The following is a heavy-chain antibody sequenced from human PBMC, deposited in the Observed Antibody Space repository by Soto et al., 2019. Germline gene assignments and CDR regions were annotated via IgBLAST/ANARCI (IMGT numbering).Heavy chain of an antibody. CDR3: ARDPSRLRFLEWPGDAFDI. Sequence: GGSLRLSCAASGFTFSSYGMHWVRQAPGKGLEWVAVIWYDGSNKYYADSVKGRFTISRDNSKNTLYLQMNSLRAEDTAVYYCARDPSRLRFLEWPGDAFDIWGQGTMVTVSS. V-gene: IGHV3-33*01. CDR2: IWYDGSNK. D-gene: IGHD3-3*01. J-gene: IGHJ3*02. CDR1: GFTFSSYG.